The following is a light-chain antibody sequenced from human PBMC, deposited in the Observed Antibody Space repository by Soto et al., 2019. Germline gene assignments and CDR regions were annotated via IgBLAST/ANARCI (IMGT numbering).Light chain of an antibody. J-gene: IGLJ3*02. V-gene: IGLV2-23*01. CDR2: DDT. CDR3: CSFAGSSTS. CDR1: SSDVGTYKP. Sequence: QSALTQPASVSGSPGQSITISCTGTSSDVGTYKPVSWYQQYPGKAPKVIIYDDTKRPSGVSSRFSGSKSGNTASLTISGLQAEDEADYYCCSFAGSSTSFGGGTKVTGL.